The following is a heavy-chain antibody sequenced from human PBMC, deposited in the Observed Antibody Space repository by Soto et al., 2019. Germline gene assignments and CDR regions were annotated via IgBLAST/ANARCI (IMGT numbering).Heavy chain of an antibody. CDR1: GFTFSSYG. J-gene: IGHJ4*02. D-gene: IGHD5-18*01. CDR3: ARDIGGYSYGSYYFDY. V-gene: IGHV3-33*01. CDR2: IWYDGSNK. Sequence: GGSLRLSCAASGFTFSSYGMHWVRQAPGKGLEWVAVIWYDGSNKYYADSVKGRFTISRDNSKNTLYLQMNSLRAEDTAVYYCARDIGGYSYGSYYFDYWGQGTLVTVSS.